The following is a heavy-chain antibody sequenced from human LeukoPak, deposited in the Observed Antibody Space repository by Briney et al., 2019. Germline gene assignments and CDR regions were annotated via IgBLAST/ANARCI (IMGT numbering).Heavy chain of an antibody. D-gene: IGHD3-10*01. CDR3: ARLSGEWYYYYGIDV. CDR2: IYYSGST. Sequence: SETLSLTCTVSGGSISSGDYYWSWIRQPPGKGLEWIGYIYYSGSTYYNPSLKSRVTISVDTSKNQFSLKLSSVTAADTAVYYCARLSGEWYYYYGIDVWGKGTTVTVSS. J-gene: IGHJ6*04. V-gene: IGHV4-30-4*01. CDR1: GGSISSGDYY.